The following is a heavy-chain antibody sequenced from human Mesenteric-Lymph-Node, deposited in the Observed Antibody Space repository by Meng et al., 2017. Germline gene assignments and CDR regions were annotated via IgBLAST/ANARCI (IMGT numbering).Heavy chain of an antibody. Sequence: QGQLVQAGAEVKKPGASVKGAGKASGYTFTSYGISWGRQAPGQGLEWMGWISAYNGNTNYAQKLQGRVTMTTDTSTSTAYMELRSLRSDDTAVYYCARGGPNDFWSGYLDYWGQGTLVTVSS. CDR3: ARGGPNDFWSGYLDY. CDR2: ISAYNGNT. D-gene: IGHD3-3*01. V-gene: IGHV1-18*01. J-gene: IGHJ4*02. CDR1: GYTFTSYG.